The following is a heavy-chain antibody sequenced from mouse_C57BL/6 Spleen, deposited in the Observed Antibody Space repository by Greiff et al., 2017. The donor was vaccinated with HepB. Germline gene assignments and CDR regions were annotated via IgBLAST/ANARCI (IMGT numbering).Heavy chain of an antibody. CDR2: INPSNGGT. D-gene: IGHD2-4*01. CDR1: GYTFTSYW. V-gene: IGHV1-53*01. J-gene: IGHJ2*01. CDR3: ARQGEDDFYYFDY. Sequence: VQLQQPGTELVKPGASVKLSCKASGYTFTSYWIHWVKQRPGQGLEWIGNINPSNGGTNYNEKFKSKATLTVDKSSSTAYMQLSSLTSEDSAVYYCARQGEDDFYYFDYWGQGTTLTVSS.